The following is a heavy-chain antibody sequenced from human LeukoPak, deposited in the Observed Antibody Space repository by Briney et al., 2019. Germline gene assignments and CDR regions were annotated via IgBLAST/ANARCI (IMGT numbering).Heavy chain of an antibody. V-gene: IGHV1-2*04. CDR1: GYTFTGYY. CDR2: INPNSGGT. CDR3: VRAPYKWNDAGGAFDI. J-gene: IGHJ3*02. D-gene: IGHD1-20*01. Sequence: ASVKVSCKASGYTFTGYYMHWVRQAPGQGLEWMGWINPNSGGTNYAQKFQGWVTMTRDTSISTAYMELSRLRSDDTAVYYCVRAPYKWNDAGGAFDIWGQGTMVTVSS.